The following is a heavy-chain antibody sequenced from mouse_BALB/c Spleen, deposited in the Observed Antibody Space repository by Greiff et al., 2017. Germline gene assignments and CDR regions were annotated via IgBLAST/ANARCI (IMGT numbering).Heavy chain of an antibody. CDR1: GFTFSSYG. CDR3: ARDLDY. J-gene: IGHJ2*01. CDR2: INSNGGST. V-gene: IGHV5-6-3*01. Sequence: EVQRVESGGGLVQPGGSLKLSCAASGFTFSSYGMSWVRQTPDKRLELVATINSNGGSTYYPDSVKGRFTISRDNAKNTLYLQMSSLKSEDTAMYYCARDLDYWGQGTTLTVSS.